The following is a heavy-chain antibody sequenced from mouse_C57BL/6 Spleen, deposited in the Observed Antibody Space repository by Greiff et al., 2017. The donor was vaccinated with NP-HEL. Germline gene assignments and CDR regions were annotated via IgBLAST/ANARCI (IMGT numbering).Heavy chain of an antibody. Sequence: EVQLVESGPELVKPGASVKISCKASGYSFTDYNMNWVKQSNGKSLEWIGVINPNYGTTSYNQKFKGKATLTVDQSSSTAYMQLNSLTSEDSAVYYCAGYYGSTYWYFDVWGTGTTVTVSS. J-gene: IGHJ1*03. D-gene: IGHD1-1*01. CDR1: GYSFTDYN. CDR3: AGYYGSTYWYFDV. V-gene: IGHV1-39*01. CDR2: INPNYGTT.